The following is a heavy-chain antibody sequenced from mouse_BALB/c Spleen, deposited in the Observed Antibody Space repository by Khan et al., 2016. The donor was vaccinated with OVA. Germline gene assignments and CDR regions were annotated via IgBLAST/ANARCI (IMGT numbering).Heavy chain of an antibody. D-gene: IGHD2-2*01. CDR2: INPSDSES. CDR3: TRREKYGYGPSWFAY. V-gene: IGHV1-61*01. Sequence: VQLQQSGAELVRPGASVKLSCKASGYTFTSYWMNWVRQRPGQGLEWVGKINPSDSESHYHQMFKDKATLTVDKSSGTAYMQLSSLTSEDSAVYYCTRREKYGYGPSWFAYWGQGTLVTVSA. CDR1: GYTFTSYW. J-gene: IGHJ3*01.